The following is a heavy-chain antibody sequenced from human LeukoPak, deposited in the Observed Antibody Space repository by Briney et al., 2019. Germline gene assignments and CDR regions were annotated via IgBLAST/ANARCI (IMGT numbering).Heavy chain of an antibody. J-gene: IGHJ4*02. D-gene: IGHD2-15*01. CDR2: IIPIFGTA. CDR3: ASILGYCSGGSCFLDY. CDR1: GGTFSSYA. Sequence: SVKVSCKASGGTFSSYAISWVRQAPGQGLEWMGGIIPIFGTANYAQKFQGRVTIAADKSTSTAYMELSSLRSEDTAVYYCASILGYCSGGSCFLDYWGQGTLVTVSS. V-gene: IGHV1-69*06.